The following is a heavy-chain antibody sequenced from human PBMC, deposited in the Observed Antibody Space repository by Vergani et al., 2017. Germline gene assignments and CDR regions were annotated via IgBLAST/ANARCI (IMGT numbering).Heavy chain of an antibody. J-gene: IGHJ6*02. D-gene: IGHD4-17*01. CDR1: GGSISSGGYY. Sequence: QVQLQESGPGLVKPSQTLSLTCTVSGGSISSGGYYWSWIRQHPGKGLEWIGYIYYSGSTYYNPSLKSRVTISVDTSKNQFSLKLSSVTAADTAVYYCARDRPDYGDYGNNYGTDVWGQGTTVTVSS. CDR2: IYYSGST. V-gene: IGHV4-31*03. CDR3: ARDRPDYGDYGNNYGTDV.